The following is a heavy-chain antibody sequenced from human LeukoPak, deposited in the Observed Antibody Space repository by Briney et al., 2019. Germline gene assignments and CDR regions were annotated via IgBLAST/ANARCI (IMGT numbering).Heavy chain of an antibody. CDR3: ARPGSGYNYFDY. V-gene: IGHV4-38-2*01. D-gene: IGHD3-22*01. J-gene: IGHJ4*02. CDR2: VYHSGST. CDR1: GFSINSGYY. Sequence: SETLSLTCVVSGFSINSGYYWGWIRQPPGKGLEWIGTVYHSGSTYYNPSLKSRVTISVDTSKNQFSLELSSATAADTAAYYCARPGSGYNYFDYWGQGTLVTVSS.